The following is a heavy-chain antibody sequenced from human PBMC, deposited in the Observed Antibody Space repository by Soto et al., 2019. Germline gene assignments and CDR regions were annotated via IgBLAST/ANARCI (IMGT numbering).Heavy chain of an antibody. Sequence: EVQLVESGGGLVQPGESLTLSCAASGFTFSSYWMHWVRQAPGKGLVWVSRIKSDGSGTYYADSVKGRLTISRDNAKNTLYLQVNSRRVDDTAVYFCARGDGDRCDGNGYLGRHWGQGTLVTVSS. CDR3: ARGDGDRCDGNGYLGRH. CDR1: GFTFSSYW. D-gene: IGHD5-18*01. J-gene: IGHJ4*02. V-gene: IGHV3-74*01. CDR2: IKSDGSGT.